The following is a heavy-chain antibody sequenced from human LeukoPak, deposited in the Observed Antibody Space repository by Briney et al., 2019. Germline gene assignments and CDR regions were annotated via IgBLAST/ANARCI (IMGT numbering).Heavy chain of an antibody. CDR1: GGTFSSYA. CDR2: IIPIFGTT. CDR3: ARTPSGRTLVTLNRNYYMDV. Sequence: GASVKVSCKASGGTFSSYAISWVRQAPGQGLEWMGGIIPIFGTTNYTQKFQGRVTITADKSTTTAYMELSSLRSEDTAVYYCARTPSGRTLVTLNRNYYMDVWGKGTSVTVSS. V-gene: IGHV1-69*06. D-gene: IGHD1-26*01. J-gene: IGHJ6*03.